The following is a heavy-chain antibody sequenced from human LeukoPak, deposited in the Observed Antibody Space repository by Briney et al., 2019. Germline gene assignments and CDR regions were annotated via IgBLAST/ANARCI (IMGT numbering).Heavy chain of an antibody. CDR3: AKFHGITMIVVVITHFDY. CDR2: ISGSGGST. J-gene: IGHJ4*02. D-gene: IGHD3-22*01. V-gene: IGHV3-23*01. CDR1: GFTFSSYA. Sequence: GGTLRLSCAASGFTFSSYAMSWVRQAPGKGLEWVSAISGSGGSTYYADSVKGRFTISRDNSKNTLYLQMNSLRAEDTAVYYCAKFHGITMIVVVITHFDYWGQGTLVTVSS.